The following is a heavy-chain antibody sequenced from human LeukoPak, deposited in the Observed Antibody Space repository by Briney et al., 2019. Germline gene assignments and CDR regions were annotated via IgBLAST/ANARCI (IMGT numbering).Heavy chain of an antibody. CDR3: ARGALGYCSGGSCYRFDP. J-gene: IGHJ5*02. D-gene: IGHD2-15*01. Sequence: SVKVSCKASGGTFSSYAISWVRQAPGQGLEWMGRIIPILGIANYAQKFQGRVTITADKSTSTAYMELSSLRSKDTAVYYCARGALGYCSGGSCYRFDPWGQGTLVTVSS. CDR2: IIPILGIA. CDR1: GGTFSSYA. V-gene: IGHV1-69*04.